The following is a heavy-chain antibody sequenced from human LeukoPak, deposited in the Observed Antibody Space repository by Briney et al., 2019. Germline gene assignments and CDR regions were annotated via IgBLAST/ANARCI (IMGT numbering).Heavy chain of an antibody. CDR3: AKGLRITMVRGGFDY. J-gene: IGHJ4*02. CDR2: LTWNSGSI. CDR1: GFTFDDYA. V-gene: IGHV3-9*01. D-gene: IGHD3-10*01. Sequence: GGSLRLSCAASGFTFDDYAMHWVRQAPGKGLEWVSGLTWNSGSIAYADSVKGRFTISRDNAKNSLYLQMKSLRAEDTALYHCAKGLRITMVRGGFDYWGQGTLVTVSS.